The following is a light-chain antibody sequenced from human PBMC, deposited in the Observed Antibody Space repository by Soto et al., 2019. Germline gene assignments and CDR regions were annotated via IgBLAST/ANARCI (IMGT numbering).Light chain of an antibody. CDR2: NYV. CDR1: SSNIGAGYG. V-gene: IGLV1-40*01. CDR3: QSYDSHLSGSP. Sequence: QSVLTQPPSVSGAPGQRVTISCAGTSSNIGAGYGVHWYQQLPGRAPKLLIHNYVNRPSGVPDRFSGSKSGTSASLAITGLQGDDEGDYYCQSYDSHLSGSPFGGGTKLTVL. J-gene: IGLJ2*01.